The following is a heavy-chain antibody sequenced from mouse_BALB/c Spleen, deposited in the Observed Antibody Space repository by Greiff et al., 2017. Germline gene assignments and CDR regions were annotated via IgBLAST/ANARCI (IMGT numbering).Heavy chain of an antibody. CDR2: IWSGGST. J-gene: IGHJ3*01. V-gene: IGHV2-2*02. Sequence: VQLQQSGPGLVQPSQSLSITCTVSGFSLTSYGVHWVRQSLGKGLEWLGVIWSGGSTAYNAAFISRLSISKDNSKCQVFFKMNSLQANDTAIYYCASGNPFAYWGQGTLVTVSA. CDR3: ASGNPFAY. CDR1: GFSLTSYG. D-gene: IGHD2-1*01.